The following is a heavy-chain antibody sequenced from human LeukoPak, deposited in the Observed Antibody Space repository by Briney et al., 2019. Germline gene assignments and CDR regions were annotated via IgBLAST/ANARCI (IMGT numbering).Heavy chain of an antibody. J-gene: IGHJ4*02. Sequence: PSETLSLTCAVYGGSFSGYYWSWIRQPPGKGLEWIGEINHSGSANYNPSLKRRGTISVDTSKNQFYLKLNSVTGAETAVYCFPGLRRDSSHGYWGQGTLVTVSS. D-gene: IGHD3-3*01. CDR3: PGLRRDSSHGY. CDR2: INHSGSA. CDR1: GGSFSGYY. V-gene: IGHV4-34*01.